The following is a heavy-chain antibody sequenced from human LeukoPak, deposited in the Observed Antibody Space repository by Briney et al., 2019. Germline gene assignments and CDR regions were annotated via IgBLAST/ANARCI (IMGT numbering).Heavy chain of an antibody. CDR3: AKATYYYDSSNIQH. J-gene: IGHJ1*01. CDR2: ISYDGSNK. Sequence: PGRSLRLSCAASGFTFSSYGMHWVRQAPGKGLEWAAVISYDGSNKYYADSVKGRFTISRDNSKNTLYLQMNSLRAEDTAVYYCAKATYYYDSSNIQHWGQGTLVTVSS. V-gene: IGHV3-30*18. CDR1: GFTFSSYG. D-gene: IGHD3-22*01.